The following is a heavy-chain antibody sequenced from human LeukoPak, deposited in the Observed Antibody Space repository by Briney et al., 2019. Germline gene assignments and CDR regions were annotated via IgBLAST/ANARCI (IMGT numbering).Heavy chain of an antibody. D-gene: IGHD2-2*01. CDR1: GFTFSSYA. CDR2: ISCIGGST. Sequence: QPGGSLRLACAASGFTFSSYAMSWVRQPPGKGLEWVSAISCIGGSTYYADSVKGRFTIPRDNSKNTLYLQMNSLRAEDTAVYYCARVMGRYCSSTSCYVDYWGQGTLVTVSS. CDR3: ARVMGRYCSSTSCYVDY. V-gene: IGHV3-23*01. J-gene: IGHJ4*02.